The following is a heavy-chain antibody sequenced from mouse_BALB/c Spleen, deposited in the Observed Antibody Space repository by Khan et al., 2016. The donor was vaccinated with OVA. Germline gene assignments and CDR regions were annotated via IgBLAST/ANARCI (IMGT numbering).Heavy chain of an antibody. D-gene: IGHD2-4*01. CDR2: IYPGNVNT. Sequence: QVQLQQSGPELVKPGASVRISCKASGYTFTTYYLHWVKQRPGQGLEWIGWIYPGNVNTKYNERFKGKATLTADTSSSTAYMHLSSLTSEDSAVFFGARDDYFVGDAMDYWGQGTSVTVSS. CDR1: GYTFTTYY. CDR3: ARDDYFVGDAMDY. V-gene: IGHV1S56*01. J-gene: IGHJ4*01.